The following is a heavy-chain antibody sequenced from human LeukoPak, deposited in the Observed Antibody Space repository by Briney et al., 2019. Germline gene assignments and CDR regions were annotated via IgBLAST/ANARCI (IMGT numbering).Heavy chain of an antibody. Sequence: SETLSLTCTVSGGSISSGSYYWSWIRQPAGKGLEWIGRIYASGSTNYNPSLKSRVTISVDTSKNQFSLKLSSVTAADTAVYYCARGLRPDYWGQGTLVTVSS. J-gene: IGHJ4*02. CDR1: GGSISSGSYY. D-gene: IGHD3-16*01. V-gene: IGHV4-61*02. CDR3: ARGLRPDY. CDR2: IYASGST.